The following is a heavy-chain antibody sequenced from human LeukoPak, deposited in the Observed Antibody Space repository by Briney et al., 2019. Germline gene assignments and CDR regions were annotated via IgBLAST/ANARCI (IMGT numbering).Heavy chain of an antibody. CDR1: GFTFSGSA. CDR2: IRSKANSYAT. CDR3: TRHEEMAYCGGDCYSGDFDY. Sequence: GGSLRLSCAASGFTFSGSAMHWVRQASGKGLEWVGRIRSKANSYATAYAASVKGRFTISRDDSKNTAYLQMNSLKTEDTAVYYCTRHEEMAYCGGDCYSGDFDYWGQGTLVTVSS. V-gene: IGHV3-73*01. J-gene: IGHJ4*02. D-gene: IGHD2-21*02.